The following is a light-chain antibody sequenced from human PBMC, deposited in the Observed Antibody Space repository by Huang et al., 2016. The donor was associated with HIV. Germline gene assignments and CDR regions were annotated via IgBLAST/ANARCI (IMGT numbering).Light chain of an antibody. J-gene: IGKJ2*01. CDR3: QQYSSSFIT. CDR2: DAS. V-gene: IGKV3-20*01. CDR1: QSVSGNY. Sequence: EIVLTQSPATLSLSPGQRATLSCRATQSVSGNYLAWYQQRPGQAPTLLVYDASSTVPGVGYRFSGSGSGTDFTLSISRVEPEDFAIYYCQQYSSSFITFGQGTKLEMK.